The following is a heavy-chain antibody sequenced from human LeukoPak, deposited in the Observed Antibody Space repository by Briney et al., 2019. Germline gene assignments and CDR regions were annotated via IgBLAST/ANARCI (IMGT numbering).Heavy chain of an antibody. CDR2: IYTSGST. V-gene: IGHV4-4*07. CDR3: ARTGRIREALYYFDY. Sequence: PSETLSLTCTVSGGSISSYYWSWIRQPAGKGLEWIGRIYTSGSTNYNPSLKSRVTMSVDTSKNQFSLKLSSVTAADTAVYYCARTGRIREALYYFDYWGQGTLVTVSS. D-gene: IGHD3-10*01. J-gene: IGHJ4*02. CDR1: GGSISSYY.